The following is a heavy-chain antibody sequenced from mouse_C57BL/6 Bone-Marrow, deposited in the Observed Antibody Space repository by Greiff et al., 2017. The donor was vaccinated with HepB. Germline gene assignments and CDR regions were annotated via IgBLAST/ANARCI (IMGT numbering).Heavy chain of an antibody. CDR1: GFTFSTSG. V-gene: IGHV5-6*01. CDR2: INTGGTYT. Sequence: EVQRVESGGDLVKSGGSLKLSCAASGFTFSTSGMSWVRQTPDKRLEWVASINTGGTYTYYSDSVRGRFTISKDTARNTLFLQMSSLKSEDTAIYYCASDRFDYYFDYWGQGTTLTVSS. D-gene: IGHD2-14*01. J-gene: IGHJ2*01. CDR3: ASDRFDYYFDY.